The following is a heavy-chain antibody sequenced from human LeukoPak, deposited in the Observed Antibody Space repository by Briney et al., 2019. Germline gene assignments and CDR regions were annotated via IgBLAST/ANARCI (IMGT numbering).Heavy chain of an antibody. CDR1: GGTFSSYA. CDR2: IIPILGIA. D-gene: IGHD4-23*01. Sequence: ASVKVSCKASGGTFSSYAISWVRQAPGQGLEWMGKIIPILGIANYAQKFQGRVTITADKSTSTAYMELSSLRSEDTAVYYCASLTVVTQDWFDPWGQGTLVTVSS. CDR3: ASLTVVTQDWFDP. V-gene: IGHV1-69*04. J-gene: IGHJ5*02.